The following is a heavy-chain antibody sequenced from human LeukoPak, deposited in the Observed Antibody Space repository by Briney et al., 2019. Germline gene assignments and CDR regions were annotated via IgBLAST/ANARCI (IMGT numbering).Heavy chain of an antibody. Sequence: SETLSLTCTVSGGSISSTNYYWSWIRQPPGKGLEWIGYIYYSGSTNYNPSLKSRVTISVDTSKNQFSLNLSSVTAADTAVYYCARTAYYYDSSGYRRYFDYWGQGTLVTVSS. CDR2: IYYSGST. CDR1: GGSISSTNYY. J-gene: IGHJ4*02. D-gene: IGHD3-22*01. CDR3: ARTAYYYDSSGYRRYFDY. V-gene: IGHV4-61*01.